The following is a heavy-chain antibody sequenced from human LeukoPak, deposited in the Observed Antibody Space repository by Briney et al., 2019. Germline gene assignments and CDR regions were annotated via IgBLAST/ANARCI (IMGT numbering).Heavy chain of an antibody. V-gene: IGHV3-23*01. CDR2: IRGSGGGT. CDR1: GFTFNSYA. CDR3: AKAGIGVVGYFDY. J-gene: IGHJ4*02. Sequence: QPGGSLRLSCAASGFTFNSYAMSWVRQAPGKGLDWVSAIRGSGGGTYYADSVKRRFTISRDNSKNTLYLQMNSLRDEDTALYYCAKAGIGVVGYFDYWGQGTLVTVSS. D-gene: IGHD6-19*01.